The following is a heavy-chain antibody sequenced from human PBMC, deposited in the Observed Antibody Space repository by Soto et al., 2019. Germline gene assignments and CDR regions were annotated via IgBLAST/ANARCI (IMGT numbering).Heavy chain of an antibody. CDR3: ARDRVVVVPAAKYYYYGMDV. J-gene: IGHJ6*02. D-gene: IGHD2-2*01. CDR1: GFTFSSYG. CDR2: IWYDGSNK. Sequence: PGGSLRLSCAASGFTFSSYGMDWVRQAPGKGLEWVAVIWYDGSNKYYADSVKGRFTISRDNSKNTLYLQMNSLRAEDTAAYYRARDRVVVVPAAKYYYYGMDVWGQGTTVTVSS. V-gene: IGHV3-33*01.